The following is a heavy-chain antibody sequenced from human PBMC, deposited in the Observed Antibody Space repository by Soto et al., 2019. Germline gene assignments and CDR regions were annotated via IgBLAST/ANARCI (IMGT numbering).Heavy chain of an antibody. CDR1: GGTFSSYT. D-gene: IGHD3-10*01. CDR3: ARDQRGTMVRGSYYYYDMDV. V-gene: IGHV1-69*08. CDR2: IIPILGIA. J-gene: IGHJ6*02. Sequence: QVQLVQSGAEVKKPGSSVKVSCKASGGTFSSYTISWVRQAPGQGLEWMGRIIPILGIANYAQKFQGRVTITADKSTSTAYMELSSLRSEDTAVYYCARDQRGTMVRGSYYYYDMDVWGQGTTVTVSS.